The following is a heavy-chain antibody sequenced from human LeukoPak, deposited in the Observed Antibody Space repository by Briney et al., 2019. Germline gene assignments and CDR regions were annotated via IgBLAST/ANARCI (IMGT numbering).Heavy chain of an antibody. CDR2: IKKDGSQK. J-gene: IGHJ4*02. CDR3: TRVFGGYDVSDY. CDR1: GFTFSAYW. V-gene: IGHV3-7*03. Sequence: GGSLRLSCAASGFTFSAYWMSWVRQAPGKGLEWVANIKKDGSQKYYVDSVEGRFTISRDNAKNSLYLQMDSLRVDDTAVYYCTRVFGGYDVSDYWGQGTLVTVSS. D-gene: IGHD3-3*01.